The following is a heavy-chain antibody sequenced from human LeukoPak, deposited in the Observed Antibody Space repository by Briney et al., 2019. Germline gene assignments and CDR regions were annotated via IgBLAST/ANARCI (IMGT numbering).Heavy chain of an antibody. CDR1: GGSISSYY. J-gene: IGHJ6*02. D-gene: IGHD6-19*01. CDR3: ASYSSGPYWYGMDV. V-gene: IGHV4-4*07. CDR2: IYTSGST. Sequence: SETLSLTCTVSGGSISSYYWSWIRQPAGKGLEWIGRIYTSGSTNYNPSLKSRVTMSVDTSKNQFSLKLSSATAADTAVYYCASYSSGPYWYGMDVWGQGTTVTVSS.